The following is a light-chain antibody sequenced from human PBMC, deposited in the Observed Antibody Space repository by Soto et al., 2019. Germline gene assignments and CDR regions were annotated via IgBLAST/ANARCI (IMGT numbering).Light chain of an antibody. CDR3: DSWDNSLIVVL. J-gene: IGLJ2*01. Sequence: QSVLTQPPSVSAAPGQRVTISCSGSSSNIGNNYVSWYQQLPGTAPKLLIYDNNKRPSGIPDRFSGSTSGTSATLAIAGLQTGDEADYYCDSWDNSLIVVLFGGGTKLTVL. V-gene: IGLV1-51*01. CDR1: SSNIGNNY. CDR2: DNN.